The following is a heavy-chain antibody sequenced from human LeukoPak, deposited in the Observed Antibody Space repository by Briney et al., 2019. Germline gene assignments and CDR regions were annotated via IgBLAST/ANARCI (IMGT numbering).Heavy chain of an antibody. CDR2: ISYDGSNK. CDR3: ARDTGYSSGGDAFDI. Sequence: GGSLRLSCAASGFTFSSYAMHWVRQAPGKGLEWVAVISYDGSNKYYADSVKGRFTISRDNSKNTLYLQMNSLRAEDTAVYYCARDTGYSSGGDAFDIWGQRTMVTVSS. J-gene: IGHJ3*02. CDR1: GFTFSSYA. V-gene: IGHV3-30*04. D-gene: IGHD6-19*01.